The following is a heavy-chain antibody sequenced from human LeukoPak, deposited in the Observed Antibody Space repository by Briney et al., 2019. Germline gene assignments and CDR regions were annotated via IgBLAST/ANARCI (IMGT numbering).Heavy chain of an antibody. V-gene: IGHV1-18*04. Sequence: ASVKVSCKASGYTFTGYYMHWVRQAPGQGLEWMGWISAYNGNTNYAQKLQGRVTMTTDTSTSTAYMELRSLRSDDTAVYYCAREGGYCSGGSCYDYWGQGTLVTVSS. CDR1: GYTFTGYY. CDR3: AREGGYCSGGSCYDY. D-gene: IGHD2-15*01. J-gene: IGHJ4*02. CDR2: ISAYNGNT.